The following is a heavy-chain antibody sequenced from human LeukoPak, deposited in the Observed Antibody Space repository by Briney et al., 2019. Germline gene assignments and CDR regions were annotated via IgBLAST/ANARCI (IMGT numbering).Heavy chain of an antibody. CDR2: ISGSGGST. Sequence: GGSLRLSCAASGFTFSDYYMSWIRQAPGKGLEWVSVISGSGGSTYYADSVKGRFTISRDNSKNTLSLQMNSLRAEDTAVYYCAKVRYCSGGSCYSNYYYYYMDVWGKGTTVTISS. CDR3: AKVRYCSGGSCYSNYYYYYMDV. D-gene: IGHD2-15*01. J-gene: IGHJ6*03. V-gene: IGHV3-23*01. CDR1: GFTFSDYY.